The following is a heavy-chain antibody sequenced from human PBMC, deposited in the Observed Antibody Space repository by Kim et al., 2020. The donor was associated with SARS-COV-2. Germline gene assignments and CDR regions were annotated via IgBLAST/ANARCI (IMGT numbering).Heavy chain of an antibody. CDR1: GGSISSGSYY. J-gene: IGHJ5*02. V-gene: IGHV4-61*02. CDR2: IYTSGST. D-gene: IGHD2-15*01. CDR3: ARGGYCSGGSCYSLGWFDP. Sequence: SETLSLTCTVYGGSISSGSYYWSWIRQPAGKGLEWIGRIYTSGSTNYNPSLKSRVTISVDTSKNQFSLKLSSVTAADTAVYYCARGGYCSGGSCYSLGWFDPWGQGTLVTVSS.